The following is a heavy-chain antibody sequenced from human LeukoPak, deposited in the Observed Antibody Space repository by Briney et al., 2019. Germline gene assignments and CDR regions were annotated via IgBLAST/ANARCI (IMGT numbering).Heavy chain of an antibody. V-gene: IGHV4-4*07. D-gene: IGHD2-2*02. Sequence: PSETLSLTCTVSGDSISNYYWNWIRQPAGQGLEWIGRIYTSGSTNYNPSLKSRVTISVDTSKNQFSLKLSSVTAADTAVYYCANSKKYTGGFDYWGQGTLVTVSS. J-gene: IGHJ4*02. CDR2: IYTSGST. CDR3: ANSKKYTGGFDY. CDR1: GDSISNYY.